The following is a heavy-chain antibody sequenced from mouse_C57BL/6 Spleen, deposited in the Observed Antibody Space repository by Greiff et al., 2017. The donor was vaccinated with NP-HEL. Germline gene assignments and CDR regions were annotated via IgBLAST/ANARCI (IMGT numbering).Heavy chain of an antibody. Sequence: EVQLQQSGPVLVKPGASVKMSCKASGYTFTDYYMNWVKQSHGKSLEWIGVINPYNGGTSYNQKFKGTATLTVDKSSSTAYMELNSLTSEDSAVYYCARSMAGGYFDYWGQGTTRTVSS. V-gene: IGHV1-19*01. D-gene: IGHD1-1*02. CDR2: INPYNGGT. CDR3: ARSMAGGYFDY. J-gene: IGHJ2*01. CDR1: GYTFTDYY.